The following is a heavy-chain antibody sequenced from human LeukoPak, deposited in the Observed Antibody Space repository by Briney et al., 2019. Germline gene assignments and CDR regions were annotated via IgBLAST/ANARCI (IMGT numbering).Heavy chain of an antibody. V-gene: IGHV4-34*01. CDR3: ARDSRPIVVVPAAMIQDAFDI. CDR2: INHSGST. CDR1: GGSFSDYY. D-gene: IGHD2-2*01. Sequence: SETLSLTCAVYGGSFSDYYWSWIRQPPGKGLEWIGEINHSGSTNYNASLKSRVTMSVDTSKNQFSVKLSSVTAADTAVYYCARDSRPIVVVPAAMIQDAFDIWGQGTMVTVSS. J-gene: IGHJ3*02.